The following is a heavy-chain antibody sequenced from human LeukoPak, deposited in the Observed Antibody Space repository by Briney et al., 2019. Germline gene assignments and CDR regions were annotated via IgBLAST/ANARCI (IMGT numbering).Heavy chain of an antibody. J-gene: IGHJ1*01. Sequence: GGSLRLSCAASGFTFSNAWMSWVRQAPGKGLEWVAFIRYDGSNKYYADSVKGRFTISRDNSKKTLYLQMHSLRAEATAVYYCAKAELIVGATRYFQHWGQGTLVTVSS. D-gene: IGHD1-26*01. CDR3: AKAELIVGATRYFQH. CDR1: GFTFSNAW. V-gene: IGHV3-30*02. CDR2: IRYDGSNK.